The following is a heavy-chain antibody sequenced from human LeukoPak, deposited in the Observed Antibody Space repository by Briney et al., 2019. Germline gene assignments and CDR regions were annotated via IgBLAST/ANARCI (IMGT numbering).Heavy chain of an antibody. D-gene: IGHD1-26*01. CDR1: GFTFSSYA. J-gene: IGHJ3*02. CDR2: ISGSGGSI. CDR3: AKVCSGSYYAFDI. Sequence: SGGSLRLSCAASGFTFSSYAMSWVRQAPGKGLEWVSAISGSGGSIYYADSVKGRFTISRDNSKNTLYLLMNSLRAEDTAVYYCAKVCSGSYYAFDIWGQGTMVTVSS. V-gene: IGHV3-23*01.